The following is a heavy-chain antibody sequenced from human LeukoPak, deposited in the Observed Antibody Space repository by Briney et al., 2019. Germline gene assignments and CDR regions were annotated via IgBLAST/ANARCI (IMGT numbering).Heavy chain of an antibody. CDR2: IYTSGST. Sequence: SETLSLTCTVSGGSISSYYWSWIRQPAGKGLEWIGRIYTSGSTNYNPSLKSRVTMSVDTSKNQFSLKLSSVTAADTAVYYCARESRSSWYSSYYYYGMDVWGQGTTVTVSS. CDR3: ARESRSSWYSSYYYYGMDV. CDR1: GGSISSYY. D-gene: IGHD6-13*01. J-gene: IGHJ6*02. V-gene: IGHV4-4*07.